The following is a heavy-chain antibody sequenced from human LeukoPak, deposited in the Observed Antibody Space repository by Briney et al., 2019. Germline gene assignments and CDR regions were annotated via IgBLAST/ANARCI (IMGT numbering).Heavy chain of an antibody. CDR3: ARASMRYGAKYYMDV. CDR2: IIPIFGTA. V-gene: IGHV1-69*05. D-gene: IGHD4-23*01. CDR1: GGTFSSYA. J-gene: IGHJ6*03. Sequence: GASAKVSCKASGGTFSSYAISWVRQAPGQGLEWMGGIIPIFGTANYAQKFQDRVTITTDESTSTAYMELSSLRSEDTAVYYCARASMRYGAKYYMDVWGKGTTVTVSS.